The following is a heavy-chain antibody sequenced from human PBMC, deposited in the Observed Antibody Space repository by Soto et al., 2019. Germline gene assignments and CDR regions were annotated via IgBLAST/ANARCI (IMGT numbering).Heavy chain of an antibody. CDR2: IYYSGST. CDR3: ARVRGYCSGGSCRTYFDY. CDR1: GGSISSYY. D-gene: IGHD2-15*01. Sequence: SETLSLTCTVSGGSISSYYWSWIRQPPGKGLEWIGYIYYSGSTNYNPSLKSRVTISVDTSKNQFSLKLSSVTAADTAVYYCARVRGYCSGGSCRTYFDYWGQGTLVTVSS. J-gene: IGHJ4*02. V-gene: IGHV4-59*01.